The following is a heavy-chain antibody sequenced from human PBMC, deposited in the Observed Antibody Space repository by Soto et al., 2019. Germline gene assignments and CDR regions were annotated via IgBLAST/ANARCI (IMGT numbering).Heavy chain of an antibody. CDR3: ARVGWGGDS. Sequence: QVQLQESGPGLVKPSETLSLTCSVSGGSVSSCSYHWSGFRQPPGKGLEWIGFKPYTGSTDYNPSLKSRVVISIDRSKNQFSLKLSSVTAADTAVYFCARVGWGGDSWGQGTLVTVSS. CDR1: GGSVSSCSYH. V-gene: IGHV4-61*01. D-gene: IGHD7-27*01. J-gene: IGHJ4*02. CDR2: KPYTGST.